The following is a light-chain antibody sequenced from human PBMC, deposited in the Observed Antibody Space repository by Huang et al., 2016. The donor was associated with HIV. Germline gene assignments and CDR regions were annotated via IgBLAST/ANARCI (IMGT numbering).Light chain of an antibody. CDR2: GAS. J-gene: IGKJ4*01. CDR3: QQYHKWPPLT. V-gene: IGKV3-15*01. Sequence: EILMTQSPATLSVSPGESATLPCRASQGVSSNLAWYQQKPGQAPRLLIYGASTRATGIPARCSGSGSGTEFTLTISSLQSEDFAVYYCQQYHKWPPLTFGGGTKVEIK. CDR1: QGVSSN.